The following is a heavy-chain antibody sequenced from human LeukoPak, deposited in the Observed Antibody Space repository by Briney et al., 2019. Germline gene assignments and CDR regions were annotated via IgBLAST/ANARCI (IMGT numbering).Heavy chain of an antibody. V-gene: IGHV1-69*05. CDR2: IIPIFGTA. J-gene: IGHJ5*02. CDR1: GGTFSSYA. CDR3: ARKFTGAFLGCWFDP. D-gene: IGHD1-26*01. Sequence: ASVKVSCKASGGTFSSYAISWVRQAPGQGLEWMGGIIPIFGTANYAQKFQGRVTITTDESTSTAYMELSSLRSEDTAVYYCARKFTGAFLGCWFDPWGQGTLVTVSS.